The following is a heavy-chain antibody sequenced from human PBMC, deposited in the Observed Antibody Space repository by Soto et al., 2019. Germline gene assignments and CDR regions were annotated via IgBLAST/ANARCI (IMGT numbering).Heavy chain of an antibody. Sequence: GSLRLSCAASGFTFSNYAMTWVRQAPGKGLEWVSAISGSGGSTYYADSVKGRFTVSRDNSKDTLHLQMSSLTAEDTAVYYCAKSASEAYGSCQYWGQGTLVTVSS. CDR2: ISGSGGST. V-gene: IGHV3-23*01. D-gene: IGHD2-15*01. J-gene: IGHJ4*02. CDR3: AKSASEAYGSCQY. CDR1: GFTFSNYA.